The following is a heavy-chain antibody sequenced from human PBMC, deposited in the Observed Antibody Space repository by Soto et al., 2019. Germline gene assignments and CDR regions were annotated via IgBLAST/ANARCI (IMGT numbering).Heavy chain of an antibody. J-gene: IGHJ4*02. V-gene: IGHV4-59*01. CDR2: INYSGST. D-gene: IGHD3-22*01. CDR3: ARGNRDYYDSSGYYFNY. CDR1: GGSISTYY. Sequence: SETLSLSCTVSGGSISTYYWSWIRQAPGKGLEWIGYINYSGSTNYNPSLKRRVTISVDTSKNELSLNLNSVTAADTAVYYCARGNRDYYDSSGYYFNYWGQGALVTVSS.